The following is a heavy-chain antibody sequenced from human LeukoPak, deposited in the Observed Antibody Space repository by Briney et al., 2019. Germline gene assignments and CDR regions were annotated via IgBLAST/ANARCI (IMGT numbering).Heavy chain of an antibody. CDR1: GFTFSRYW. CDR2: IKQDRSEK. D-gene: IGHD2-21*02. CDR3: ATEGPTYCGGDCYWSSYAFDI. J-gene: IGHJ3*02. V-gene: IGHV3-7*01. Sequence: GGSLRLSCAASGFTFSRYWMSWVRQAPGKGLEWVVNIKQDRSEKYYVDSVNGRFTISRDNAKNSLYLQMNSLRAEDTAVYYCATEGPTYCGGDCYWSSYAFDIWGQGTMVTVSS.